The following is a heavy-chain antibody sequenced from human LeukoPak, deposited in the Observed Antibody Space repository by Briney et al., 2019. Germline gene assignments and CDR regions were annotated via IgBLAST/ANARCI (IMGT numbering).Heavy chain of an antibody. J-gene: IGHJ4*02. Sequence: ASVKVSCKTSGYSFTNFYIHWVRQAPGQGLGWMGMVNPSGGSTISAQKFQDRVNMTTDTSTRTVYMEMTGLTSDDTGIYYCARDAFWGQGTQVTVSS. CDR3: ARDAF. CDR1: GYSFTNFY. D-gene: IGHD3-3*02. V-gene: IGHV1-46*01. CDR2: VNPSGGST.